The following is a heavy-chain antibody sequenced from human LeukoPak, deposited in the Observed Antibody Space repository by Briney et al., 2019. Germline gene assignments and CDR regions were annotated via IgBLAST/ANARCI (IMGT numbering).Heavy chain of an antibody. CDR3: ARVGLTGTETDY. V-gene: IGHV3-30*02. J-gene: IGHJ4*02. CDR2: IRYDGSNK. Sequence: PGGSLGLSCAASGFTFSSYGMHWVRQAPGKGLEWVAFIRYDGSNKYYADSVKGRFTISRDNSKNTLYLQMNSLRAEDTAVYYCARVGLTGTETDYWGQGTLVTVSS. CDR1: GFTFSSYG. D-gene: IGHD3-9*01.